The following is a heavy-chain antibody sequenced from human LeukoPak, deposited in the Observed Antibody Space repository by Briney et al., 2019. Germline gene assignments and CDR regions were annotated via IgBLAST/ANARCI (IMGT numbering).Heavy chain of an antibody. CDR2: INPNSGAT. V-gene: IGHV1-2*02. D-gene: IGHD4-17*01. CDR3: ARGTETTSFVLSGWFDP. CDR1: GYRFTDHY. Sequence: ASVKVSCKASGYRFTDHYIHWVRQAPGQGLEWMGWINPNSGATSSAQNFQGRVTMTRDMSINTVYVELTRLRSDETAAYVCARGTETTSFVLSGWFDPWGQGTLVIVSS. J-gene: IGHJ5*02.